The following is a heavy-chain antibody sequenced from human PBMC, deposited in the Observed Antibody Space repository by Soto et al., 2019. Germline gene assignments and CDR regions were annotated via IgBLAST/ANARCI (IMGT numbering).Heavy chain of an antibody. V-gene: IGHV3-48*01. D-gene: IGHD6-13*01. CDR2: ISSSSSTI. CDR1: GFTFSSYS. J-gene: IGHJ4*02. CDR3: ARGRVYSSSWYGPQFDY. Sequence: RGSLRLSCAASGFTFSSYSMNWVRQAPGKGLEWVSYISSSSSTIYYADSVKGRFTISRDNAKNSLYLQMNSLRAEDTAVYYCARGRVYSSSWYGPQFDYWGQGTLVTVSS.